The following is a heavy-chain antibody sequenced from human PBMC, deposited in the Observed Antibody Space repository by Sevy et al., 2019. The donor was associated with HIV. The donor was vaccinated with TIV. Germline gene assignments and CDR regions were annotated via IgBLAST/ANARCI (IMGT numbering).Heavy chain of an antibody. CDR3: ARDATTVKHCSGGSCYSGASYYYYYGMDV. Sequence: GGSLRLSCAASGFTFSSYAMHWVRQAPGKGLEWVAVISYDGSNKYYADSVKGRFTISRDNSKNTLYLQMNSLRAEDTAVYYCARDATTVKHCSGGSCYSGASYYYYYGMDVWGQGTTVTVSS. CDR2: ISYDGSNK. V-gene: IGHV3-30-3*01. D-gene: IGHD2-15*01. CDR1: GFTFSSYA. J-gene: IGHJ6*02.